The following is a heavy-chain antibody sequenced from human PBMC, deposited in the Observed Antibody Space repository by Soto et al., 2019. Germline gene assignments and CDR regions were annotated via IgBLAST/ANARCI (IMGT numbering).Heavy chain of an antibody. CDR3: ARDSGHISTYVSDALDF. V-gene: IGHV3-33*01. J-gene: IGHJ3*01. CDR1: GFSVSSYG. CDR2: VWYDGRNI. D-gene: IGHD3-10*02. Sequence: QVQLVESGGGVVQPGRSLRLSCSASGFSVSSYGVHWVRQAPGKGLEWVAVVWYDGRNIFYADSVKGRFTISRDNSKNIVYFQMNNLRVEDTGLYYCARDSGHISTYVSDALDFWGQGTMVTVSS.